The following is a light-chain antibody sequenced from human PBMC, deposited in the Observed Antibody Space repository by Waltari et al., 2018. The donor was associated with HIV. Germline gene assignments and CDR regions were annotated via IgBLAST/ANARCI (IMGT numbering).Light chain of an antibody. CDR1: SSAVGSYNV. CDR2: EVT. CDR3: CSYAGRSTHV. Sequence: QSALTQPASVSGSAGKSTTISCTGTSSAVGSYNVVSWYQQHPGKAPKLMIYEVTKRPSGVSNRFSGSKSGNTASLTISGLQAEDEADYYCCSYAGRSTHVFGTGTKVTVL. V-gene: IGLV2-23*02. J-gene: IGLJ1*01.